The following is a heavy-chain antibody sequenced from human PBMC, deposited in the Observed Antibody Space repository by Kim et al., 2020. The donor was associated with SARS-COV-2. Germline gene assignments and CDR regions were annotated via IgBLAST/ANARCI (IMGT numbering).Heavy chain of an antibody. V-gene: IGHV3-23*01. CDR1: GFAFNGYG. CDR2: ISANDDGR. J-gene: IGHJ3*02. Sequence: GGSLRLSCSASGFAFNGYGMHWVRQAPGTGLEWVSIISANDDGRIYYADSVKGRFTISRDDSKNTVHLEMNSLRAEDPAVYYCVKNPGGWKVFFDIWVPG. CDR3: VKNPGGWKVFFDI. D-gene: IGHD1-1*01.